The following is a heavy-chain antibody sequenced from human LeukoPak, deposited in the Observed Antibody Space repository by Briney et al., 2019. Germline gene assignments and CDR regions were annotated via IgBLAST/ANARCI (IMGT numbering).Heavy chain of an antibody. CDR1: GGSFSGYY. V-gene: IGHV4-34*01. CDR2: INHSGST. D-gene: IGHD2-2*01. CDR3: ARVGGYCSSTSCQRHAFDI. J-gene: IGHJ3*02. Sequence: SETLSLTCAVYGGSFSGYYWSWIRQPPGKGLEWIGEINHSGSTNYNPSLKSRVTISVDTSKNQFSLKLSSVTAADTAVYYCARVGGYCSSTSCQRHAFDIWGQGTMVTVS.